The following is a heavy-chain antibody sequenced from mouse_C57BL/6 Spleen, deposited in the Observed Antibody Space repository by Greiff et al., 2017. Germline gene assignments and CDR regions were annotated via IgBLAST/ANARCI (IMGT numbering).Heavy chain of an antibody. Sequence: EVQLVESGGGLVKPGGSLKLSCAASGFTFSDYGMHWVRQAPEKGLEWVAYISSGSSTIYYADTVKGRFTISRDNAKNTLFLQMTSLRSEDTAMYYCARRDYDGAAWFAYWGQGTLVTVSA. J-gene: IGHJ3*01. CDR3: ARRDYDGAAWFAY. CDR2: ISSGSSTI. CDR1: GFTFSDYG. D-gene: IGHD2-4*01. V-gene: IGHV5-17*01.